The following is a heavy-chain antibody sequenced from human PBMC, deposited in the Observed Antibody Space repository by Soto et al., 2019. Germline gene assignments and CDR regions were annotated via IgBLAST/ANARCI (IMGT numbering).Heavy chain of an antibody. CDR2: INSDGSST. D-gene: IGHD3-22*01. CDR3: ARRRHYYDSSGYFDAFDI. CDR1: GFTFSSYW. Sequence: SLRLSCAASGFTFSSYWMHWVRQAPGKGLVWVSRINSDGSSTSYADSVKGRFTISRDNAKNTLYLQMNSLRAEDTAVYYCARRRHYYDSSGYFDAFDIWGQGTMVTVSS. V-gene: IGHV3-74*01. J-gene: IGHJ3*02.